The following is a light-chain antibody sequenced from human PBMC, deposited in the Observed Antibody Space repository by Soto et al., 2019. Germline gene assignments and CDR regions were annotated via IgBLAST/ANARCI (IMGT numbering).Light chain of an antibody. J-gene: IGLJ2*01. V-gene: IGLV1-44*01. Sequence: QAVVTQPPSASGTPGQRVTISCSGSSSNIGSKTVNWYQQLPGTAPKLLIYSNNQRPSGVPDRFSGSKSGTSASLAISGRQSEDEADYYCAALDDSLNGVVFGGGTKLTVL. CDR3: AALDDSLNGVV. CDR1: SSNIGSKT. CDR2: SNN.